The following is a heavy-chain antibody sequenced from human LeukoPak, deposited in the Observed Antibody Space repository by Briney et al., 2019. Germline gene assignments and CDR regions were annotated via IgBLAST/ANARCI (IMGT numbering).Heavy chain of an antibody. Sequence: PGGSLRLSCAASRFTFSSYVMSWVRQAPGKGLEWVSAISGSGGSTYYADSVKGRFTIPRDNSKNTLYLQMNSLRAEDTAVYYCAKPLGYCSGGSCSYYYYGMDVWGQGTTVTVSS. CDR1: RFTFSSYV. D-gene: IGHD2-15*01. CDR3: AKPLGYCSGGSCSYYYYGMDV. J-gene: IGHJ6*02. CDR2: ISGSGGST. V-gene: IGHV3-23*01.